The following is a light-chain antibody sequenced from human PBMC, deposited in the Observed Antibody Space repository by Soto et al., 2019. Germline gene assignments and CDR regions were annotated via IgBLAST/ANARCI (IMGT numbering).Light chain of an antibody. J-gene: IGKJ3*01. CDR3: QQYGNAPFT. Sequence: EMFLTQSPGTLSFSPGERATLTCSASQSVSSSYLAWFQQKPGQAPRLLIYGASSRATGIPDRFSGSGSGTDFTLTISRLEPEDFEVYYCQQYGNAPFTFGPGTKVDLK. CDR2: GAS. CDR1: QSVSSSY. V-gene: IGKV3-20*01.